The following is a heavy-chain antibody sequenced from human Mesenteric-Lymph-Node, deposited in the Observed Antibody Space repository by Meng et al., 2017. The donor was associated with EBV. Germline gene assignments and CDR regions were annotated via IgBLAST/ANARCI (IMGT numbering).Heavy chain of an antibody. CDR3: ASPDSYDTSGFDY. CDR1: GFIFSDYS. V-gene: IGHV3-11*01. CDR2: ISNSGSTI. Sequence: QVQLVESGGGLVKPGGFLRLSCATSGFIFSDYSMSWIRQAPGKGLEWVSYISNSGSTIYYADSVKGRFIISRDNAKNSLFLQMNSLRAEDTAEYYCASPDSYDTSGFDYWGQGPLVTVSS. J-gene: IGHJ4*02. D-gene: IGHD3-22*01.